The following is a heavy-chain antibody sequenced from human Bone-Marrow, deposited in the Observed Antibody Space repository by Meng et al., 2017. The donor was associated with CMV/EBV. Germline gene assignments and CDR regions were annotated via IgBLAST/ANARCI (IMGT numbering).Heavy chain of an antibody. V-gene: IGHV2-5*01. Sequence: SGPTLVKPTQTLTLTCTFSGFSLNTSGVGVGWIRQPPGKALEWLALIYWNDDKRYRPSLKSRLTITRDTSKNQVVLTMTNMDPVDTATYYSAQRENYADYQRFDPWGRGTLVTVSS. D-gene: IGHD4-17*01. CDR2: IYWNDDK. CDR1: GFSLNTSGVG. J-gene: IGHJ5*02. CDR3: AQRENYADYQRFDP.